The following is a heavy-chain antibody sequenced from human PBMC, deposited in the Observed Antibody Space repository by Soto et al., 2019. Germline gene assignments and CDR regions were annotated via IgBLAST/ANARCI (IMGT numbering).Heavy chain of an antibody. CDR1: GYTFTSYY. V-gene: IGHV1-46*01. Sequence: ASVKVSCKASGYTFTSYYMHWVRQAPGQVLEWMGIINPSGGSTSYAQKFQGRVTMTRDTSTSTVYMELSSLRSEDTAVYYCARDKWKYVNYYYYGMDVGGQGTTVPVSS. J-gene: IGHJ6*02. CDR3: ARDKWKYVNYYYYGMDV. CDR2: INPSGGST. D-gene: IGHD1-7*01.